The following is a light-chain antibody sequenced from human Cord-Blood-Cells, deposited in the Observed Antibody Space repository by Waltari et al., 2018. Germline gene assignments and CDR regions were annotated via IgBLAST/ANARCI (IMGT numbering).Light chain of an antibody. CDR2: DAS. CDR1: QSVRSY. J-gene: IGKJ3*01. Sequence: EIVWTHSPATLPLSPGERPTLPCRASQSVRSYLAWYQQKPGQAPRPLIYDASNRATGIPARFSGSGSGTDFTLTISSLEPEDFAVYYCQQRSNWPPFTFGPGTKVDIK. CDR3: QQRSNWPPFT. V-gene: IGKV3-11*01.